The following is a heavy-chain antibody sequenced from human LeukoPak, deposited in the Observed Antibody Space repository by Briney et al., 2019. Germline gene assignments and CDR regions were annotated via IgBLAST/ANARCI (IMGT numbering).Heavy chain of an antibody. CDR2: IYYSGST. CDR1: GGSISSYH. CDR3: ARDILNCSGGSCYSRLDY. J-gene: IGHJ4*02. Sequence: SETLSLTCTVSGGSISSYHWSWIRQPPGKGLEWIGYIYYSGSTNYNPSLKSRVTISVDTSKNQFSLKLSSVTAADTAVYYCARDILNCSGGSCYSRLDYWGQGTLVTVSS. V-gene: IGHV4-59*01. D-gene: IGHD2-15*01.